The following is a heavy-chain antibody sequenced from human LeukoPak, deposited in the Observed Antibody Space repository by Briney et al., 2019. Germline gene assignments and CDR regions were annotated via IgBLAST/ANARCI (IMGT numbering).Heavy chain of an antibody. CDR1: GFTFTSSA. D-gene: IGHD1-1*01. CDR3: AASYRKNDFDY. CDR2: IAVGSGNT. V-gene: IGHV1-58*02. J-gene: IGHJ4*02. Sequence: ASVKVSCKASGFTFTSSAMQWVRQARGQRLEWIGWIAVGSGNTNYAQKFQERVTITRDMSTSTAYMELSSLRSEDTAVYYCAASYRKNDFDYWGQGTLVTVSS.